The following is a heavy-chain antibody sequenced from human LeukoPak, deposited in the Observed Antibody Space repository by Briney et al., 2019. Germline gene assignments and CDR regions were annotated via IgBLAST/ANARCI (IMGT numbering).Heavy chain of an antibody. CDR1: GGSFSGYY. CDR3: ARTATVTSYYFDY. Sequence: SETLSLTCVVYGGSFSGYYWSWIRQPPGKGLEWIGEINHSGSTNYNPSLKSRVTISVDTSKNQFSLKLSSVTAADTAVYYCARTATVTSYYFDYWGQGTLVTVSS. V-gene: IGHV4-34*01. CDR2: INHSGST. J-gene: IGHJ4*02. D-gene: IGHD4-11*01.